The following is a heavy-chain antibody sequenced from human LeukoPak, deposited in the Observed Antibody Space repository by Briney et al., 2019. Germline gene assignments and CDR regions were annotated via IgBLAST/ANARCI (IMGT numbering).Heavy chain of an antibody. Sequence: PSETLSLTCTVSGGSISSSSYYWGWIRQPPGKALEWIGYIYYSGSTNYNPSLKSRVTISVDTSKNQFSLKLSSVTAADTAVYYCARDGYHYDSSGILWGQGTLVTVSS. CDR3: ARDGYHYDSSGIL. V-gene: IGHV4-61*01. CDR1: GGSISSSSYY. CDR2: IYYSGST. D-gene: IGHD3-22*01. J-gene: IGHJ4*02.